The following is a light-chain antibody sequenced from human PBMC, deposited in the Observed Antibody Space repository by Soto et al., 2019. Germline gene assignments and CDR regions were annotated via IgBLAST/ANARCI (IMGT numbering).Light chain of an antibody. Sequence: QSALTQPRSVSGSPGQSVIISCTGTSSDVGAYNYVSWYQQHPDKAPKLMIYDVTKRPSGVPDRFSGSKSGNTASLTISGLQAEDEAEYYCCSYAGSYTLVFGGGTKLTVL. V-gene: IGLV2-11*01. J-gene: IGLJ3*02. CDR3: CSYAGSYTLV. CDR2: DVT. CDR1: SSDVGAYNY.